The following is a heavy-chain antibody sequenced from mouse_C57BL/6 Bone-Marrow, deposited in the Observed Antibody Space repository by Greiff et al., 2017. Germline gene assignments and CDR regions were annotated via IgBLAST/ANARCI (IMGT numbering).Heavy chain of an antibody. J-gene: IGHJ4*01. Sequence: VQLQQSGTVLARPGASVKMSCKTSGYTFTSYWMHWVKQRPGQGLEWIGAIYPGNSDTSYNQKFKGKATLTVVTSASTAYMQLSSLTYEDSAVYYCTRGQSGAMDYWGQGTTLTVSS. CDR1: GYTFTSYW. V-gene: IGHV1-5*01. CDR3: TRGQSGAMDY. CDR2: IYPGNSDT.